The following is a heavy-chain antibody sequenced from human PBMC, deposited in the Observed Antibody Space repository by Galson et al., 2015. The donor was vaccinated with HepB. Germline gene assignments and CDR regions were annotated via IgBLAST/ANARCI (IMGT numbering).Heavy chain of an antibody. CDR1: GFTFSVYG. CDR3: AKDVTSGSGGYAHYYGMDV. V-gene: IGHV3-30*18. CDR2: TSYDGSNK. D-gene: IGHD3-10*01. J-gene: IGHJ6*01. Sequence: SLRLSCAASGFTFSVYGVHWVRQAPGKGLEWVAVTSYDGSNKYYADSVKGRFTISRDNSKNTLYLQMNSLRAEDTGVYYCAKDVTSGSGGYAHYYGMDVWGQVTTVTVSS.